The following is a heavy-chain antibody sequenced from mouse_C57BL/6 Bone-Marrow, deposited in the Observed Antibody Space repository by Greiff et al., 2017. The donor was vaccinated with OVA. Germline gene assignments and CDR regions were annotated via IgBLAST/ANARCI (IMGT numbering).Heavy chain of an antibody. V-gene: IGHV5-6*02. CDR1: GFTFSSYG. D-gene: IGHD5-1*01. CDR3: ARRERVQRGFAY. J-gene: IGHJ3*01. Sequence: DVKLVESGGDLVKPGGSLKLSCAASGFTFSSYGLSWVRQTPDKRLEWVANISSGGSYTYYPDNVKGRFTISRDNAKNTLYLQMSSLKSEDTAVYYCARRERVQRGFAYWGQGTLVTVSA. CDR2: ISSGGSYT.